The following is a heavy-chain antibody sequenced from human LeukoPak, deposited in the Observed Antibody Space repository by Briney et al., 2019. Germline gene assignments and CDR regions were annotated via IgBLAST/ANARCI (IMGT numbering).Heavy chain of an antibody. D-gene: IGHD5-18*01. V-gene: IGHV3-23*01. J-gene: IGHJ4*02. Sequence: GGSLRLSCAASGFTVSSNYVSCARQAPGKGLEWVSAISGSGGSTYYADSVKGRFTISRDNSKNTLYLQMNSLRAEDTAVYYCTKGTIWLPFDYWGQGTLVTVSS. CDR2: ISGSGGST. CDR3: TKGTIWLPFDY. CDR1: GFTVSSNY.